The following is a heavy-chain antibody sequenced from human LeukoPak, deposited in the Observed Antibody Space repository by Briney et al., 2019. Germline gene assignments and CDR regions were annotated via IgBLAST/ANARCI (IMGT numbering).Heavy chain of an antibody. V-gene: IGHV3-30*03. D-gene: IGHD3-22*01. J-gene: IGHJ4*02. CDR1: GFTFSSYS. Sequence: PGGSLRLSCAASGFTFSSYSMNWVRQAPGKGLEWVAVISYDGRNKQYADSAKGRFTISRDNSKNTLYLQTNSLRAEDTAVYYCARGQFRLHSYDGSTFDYWGQGTLVSVSS. CDR2: ISYDGRNK. CDR3: ARGQFRLHSYDGSTFDY.